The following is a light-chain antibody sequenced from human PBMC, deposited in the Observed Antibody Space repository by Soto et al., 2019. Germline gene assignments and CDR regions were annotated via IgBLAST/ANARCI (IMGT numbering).Light chain of an antibody. J-gene: IGKJ4*01. CDR1: PSVSSY. CDR3: QQRSNWPPGQLT. CDR2: DAS. V-gene: IGKV3-11*01. Sequence: EIVLTQSPATLSLSPGERATLSCRASPSVSSYLAWYQQKPGQAPRLLIYDASNRATGIPARFSGSGSGTDFTLTISSLEPEDFAVYYCQQRSNWPPGQLTFGGGTKVDIK.